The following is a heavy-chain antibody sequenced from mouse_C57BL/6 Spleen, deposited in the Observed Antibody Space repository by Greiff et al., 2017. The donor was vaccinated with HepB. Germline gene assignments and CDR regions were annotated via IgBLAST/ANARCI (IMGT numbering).Heavy chain of an antibody. Sequence: EVQLQQSGPVLVKPGASVKMSCKASGYTFTDYYMNWVKQSHGKSLEWIGVINPYNGGTSYNQKFKRKATLTVDKSSSTAYMELNSLTSEDSAVYYCARGHYSNYWFAYWGQGTLVTVSA. CDR3: ARGHYSNYWFAY. V-gene: IGHV1-19*01. CDR2: INPYNGGT. J-gene: IGHJ3*01. CDR1: GYTFTDYY. D-gene: IGHD2-5*01.